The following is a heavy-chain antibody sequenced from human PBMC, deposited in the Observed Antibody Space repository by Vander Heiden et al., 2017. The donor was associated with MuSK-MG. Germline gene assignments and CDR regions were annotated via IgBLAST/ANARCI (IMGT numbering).Heavy chain of an antibody. CDR1: GSSFTSYW. CDR3: ARQSRGWYYDSSGYYYLDY. CDR2: IYPGDSDT. V-gene: IGHV5-51*01. Sequence: EVQLVQSGAEVKKPGESLKISCKGSGSSFTSYWIGWVRQMPGKGLEWMGIIYPGDSDTRYSPSFQGQVTISADKSISTAYLQWSSLKASDTAMYYCARQSRGWYYDSSGYYYLDYWGQGTLVTVSS. J-gene: IGHJ4*02. D-gene: IGHD3-22*01.